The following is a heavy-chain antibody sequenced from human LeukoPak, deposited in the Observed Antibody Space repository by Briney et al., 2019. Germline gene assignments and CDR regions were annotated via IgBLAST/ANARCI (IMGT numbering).Heavy chain of an antibody. V-gene: IGHV3-72*01. J-gene: IGHJ4*02. CDR3: VRVYTSGWYGFDY. CDR2: CRNKANSYTT. D-gene: IGHD6-19*01. CDR1: GFTFSDYY. Sequence: GGSLRLSCAASGFTFSDYYMSWIRQAPGKGLEWVGRCRNKANSYTTAYAASVKGRFTISRDDSKNSLSLQMNSLETEDTAVYYCVRVYTSGWYGFDYWGQGTLVTVSS.